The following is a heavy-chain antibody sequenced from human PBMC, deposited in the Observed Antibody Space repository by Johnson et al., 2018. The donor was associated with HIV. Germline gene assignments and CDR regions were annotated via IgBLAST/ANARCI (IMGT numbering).Heavy chain of an antibody. Sequence: VQLVESGGGLVQPWGSLRLSCAASGFSFSTYAMTWVRQAPGKGLQWVSTISGGGSGTYYADSVKGRYTISRDNSKNTLSLQMNSLSVEDTAIYYCAKDRRELTPDAFDIWGQGTMVTVSS. J-gene: IGHJ3*02. CDR1: GFSFSTYA. CDR2: ISGGGSGT. V-gene: IGHV3-23*04. CDR3: AKDRRELTPDAFDI. D-gene: IGHD1-26*01.